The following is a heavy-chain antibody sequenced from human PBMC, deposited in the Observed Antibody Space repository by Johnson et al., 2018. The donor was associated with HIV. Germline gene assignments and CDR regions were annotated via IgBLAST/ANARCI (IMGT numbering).Heavy chain of an antibody. D-gene: IGHD3-10*01. Sequence: VQLVESGGGVVQPGRSLRLSCAASGFTFSGSAMHWVRQASGKGLEWVGRIRSKANSYATAYAASVKGRFTIARDDSKNTAYLQMNSLKAEDTAVYYCTTARLLWWGGAFDIWGQGTMVSVSS. V-gene: IGHV3-73*01. J-gene: IGHJ3*02. CDR3: TTARLLWWGGAFDI. CDR2: IRSKANSYAT. CDR1: GFTFSGSA.